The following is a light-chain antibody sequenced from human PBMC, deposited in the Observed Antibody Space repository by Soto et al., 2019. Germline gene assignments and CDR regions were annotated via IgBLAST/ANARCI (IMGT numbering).Light chain of an antibody. Sequence: DTNMTQSPSPLSPSVGDRVTVTCRASQSISSWLAWYQQKPGKAPKLLIYKASTLKSGVPSRFSGSGSGTEFTLTISSLQPDDFATYYCQQYNSYSEAFGQGTKVDIK. V-gene: IGKV1-5*03. CDR2: KAS. CDR3: QQYNSYSEA. J-gene: IGKJ1*01. CDR1: QSISSW.